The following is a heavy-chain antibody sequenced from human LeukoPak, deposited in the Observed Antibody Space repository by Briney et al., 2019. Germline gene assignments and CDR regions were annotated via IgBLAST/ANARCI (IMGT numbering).Heavy chain of an antibody. D-gene: IGHD4-17*01. J-gene: IGHJ6*02. V-gene: IGHV3-21*01. CDR3: ARRGDYYYYYGMDV. CDR2: ISSSSSYT. CDR1: GFTFSSYS. Sequence: GGSLRLSCAASGFTFSSYSMNWVRQAPGKGLEWVSSISSSSSYTYYADSVKGRFTISRDNAKNSLYLQMNSLRAEDTAVYYCARRGDYYYYYGMDVWGQGTTVTVSS.